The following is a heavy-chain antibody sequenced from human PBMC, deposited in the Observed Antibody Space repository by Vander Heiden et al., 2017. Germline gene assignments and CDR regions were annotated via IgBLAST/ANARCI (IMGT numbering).Heavy chain of an antibody. CDR2: IRGSGGST. V-gene: IGHV3-23*01. J-gene: IGHJ3*02. CDR3: AKDPNGDYIGTFDM. D-gene: IGHD4-17*01. CDR1: GFTFSSYG. Sequence: EVQLLETGGGLGQPGGSLRLSCASSGFTFSSYGMSWVRQAPGKGLGWVSSIRGSGGSTQYADSVKGRLTISRDNSKNTLYLQMNSLRDEDTAVYYCAKDPNGDYIGTFDMWGQGTTVTVSS.